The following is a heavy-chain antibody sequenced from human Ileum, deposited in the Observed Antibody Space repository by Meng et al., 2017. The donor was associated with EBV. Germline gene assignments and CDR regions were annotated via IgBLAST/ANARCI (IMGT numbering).Heavy chain of an antibody. CDR2: INPNSGGA. V-gene: IGHV1-2*06. CDR3: AREGLVGDLRYFDL. Sequence: QVQLVQSGAELKKPGASVKVSFKASAYTFAGYYRHWVRQAPGQGLEWMGRINPNSGGANYAQKFQGRVTMTRDTSISTAYMELSRLRSDDTAVYYCAREGLVGDLRYFDLWGRGTLVTVSP. CDR1: AYTFAGYY. D-gene: IGHD3-16*01. J-gene: IGHJ2*01.